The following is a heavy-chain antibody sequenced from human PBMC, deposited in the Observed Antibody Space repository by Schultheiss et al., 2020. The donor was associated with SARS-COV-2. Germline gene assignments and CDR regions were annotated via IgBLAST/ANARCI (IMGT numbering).Heavy chain of an antibody. Sequence: GSLRLSCTVSGGSISSSSYYWGWIRQPPGKGLEWIGSMFYSGSTYYNPSLKSRVTISVDTSKNQFSLKLSSVTAADTAVYYCAREGDCSGTSCYNGWFDPWGQGTLVTVSS. CDR3: AREGDCSGTSCYNGWFDP. D-gene: IGHD2-2*01. CDR1: GGSISSSSYY. V-gene: IGHV4-39*07. CDR2: MFYSGST. J-gene: IGHJ5*02.